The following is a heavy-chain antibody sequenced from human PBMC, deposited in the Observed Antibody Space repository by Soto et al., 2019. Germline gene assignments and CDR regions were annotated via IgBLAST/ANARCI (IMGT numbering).Heavy chain of an antibody. J-gene: IGHJ3*02. V-gene: IGHV2-5*04. CDR3: VGFLSGFSVPRHRDAFAI. D-gene: IGHD3-3*01. CDR1: GFSLTTSGVG. CDR2: IYWVGDT. Sequence: QSTLQESGPPLVRPTQTLTLACTFSGFSLTTSGVGGGWIRHRPGRALEWLALIYWVGDTRYRPSLKSRRTITKDPSKNLVVLTKTNMDPVITGPDYGVGFLSGFSVPRHRDAFAIGAKGTMVPVSS.